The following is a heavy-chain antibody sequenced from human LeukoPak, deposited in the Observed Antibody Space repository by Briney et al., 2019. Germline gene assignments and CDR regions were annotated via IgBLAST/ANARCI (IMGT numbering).Heavy chain of an antibody. J-gene: IGHJ5*02. CDR2: INHSGST. CDR1: GGSISSSSYY. D-gene: IGHD6-13*01. CDR3: ASTSQVVIAAANNWFDP. V-gene: IGHV4-39*07. Sequence: SETLSLTCTVSGGSISSSSYYWSWIRQPPGKGLEWIGEINHSGSTNYNPSLKSRVTISVDKSKNQFSLKLSSVTAADTAVYYCASTSQVVIAAANNWFDPWGQGTLVTVSS.